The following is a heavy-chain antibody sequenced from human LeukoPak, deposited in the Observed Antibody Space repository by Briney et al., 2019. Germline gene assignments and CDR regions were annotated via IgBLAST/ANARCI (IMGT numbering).Heavy chain of an antibody. CDR1: GFTLSSYV. D-gene: IGHD6-19*01. Sequence: GGSLRLSCAASGFTLSSYVMSWVRQAPGKGLEWVSAISGSGGSTYYADSVKGRFTISRDNSKNTLYLQMNSLRAEDTAVYYCAKAQYSSGWYDAFDIWGQGTMVTVSS. J-gene: IGHJ3*02. CDR3: AKAQYSSGWYDAFDI. CDR2: ISGSGGST. V-gene: IGHV3-23*01.